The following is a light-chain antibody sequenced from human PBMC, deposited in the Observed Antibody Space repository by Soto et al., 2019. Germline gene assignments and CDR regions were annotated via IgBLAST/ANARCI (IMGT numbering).Light chain of an antibody. CDR3: QQYDNLPVT. CDR2: AAS. V-gene: IGKV1-33*01. CDR1: QDISTY. Sequence: DIQMTQSPSSLSAFVGDRVTITCQASQDISTYVNWYQQKPGKTPNLLIYAASNLETRVPSRFTGSRSGTKFTLTITRLQSEDIGTYYCQQYDNLPVTFGPGIKVNVK. J-gene: IGKJ3*01.